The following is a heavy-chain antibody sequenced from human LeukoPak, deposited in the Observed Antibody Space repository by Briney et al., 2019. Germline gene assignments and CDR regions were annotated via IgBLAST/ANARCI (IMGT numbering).Heavy chain of an antibody. J-gene: IGHJ4*02. Sequence: SETLSLTCTVSGGSISSSSYYWGWIRQPPGKGLEWIGSIYYSGSTYYNPSLKSRVTISVDTSKNHFSLKLSSVTAADTAVYYCARHPTVALMFDYWGQGTLVTVSS. V-gene: IGHV4-39*01. D-gene: IGHD4-11*01. CDR2: IYYSGST. CDR1: GGSISSSSYY. CDR3: ARHPTVALMFDY.